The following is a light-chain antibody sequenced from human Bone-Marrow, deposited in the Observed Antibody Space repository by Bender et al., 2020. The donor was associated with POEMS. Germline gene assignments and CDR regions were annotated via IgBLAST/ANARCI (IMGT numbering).Light chain of an antibody. CDR2: AVS. CDR3: SSYRSSSTLYV. J-gene: IGLJ1*01. CDR1: SSDVGGSNF. V-gene: IGLV2-14*03. Sequence: QSALTQPASVSGSPGQSITISCAGTSSDVGGSNFVSWYQHHPGKAPKLMTYAVSNRPSGVSNRFSGSRSGNTASLTISGLQAEDEADYYCSSYRSSSTLYVFGTGTKVTVL.